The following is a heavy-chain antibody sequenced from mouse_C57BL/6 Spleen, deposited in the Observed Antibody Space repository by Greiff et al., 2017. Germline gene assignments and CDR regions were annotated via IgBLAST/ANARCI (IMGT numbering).Heavy chain of an antibody. CDR1: GYTFTDYE. CDR3: TSTGNSNYLYYFDY. D-gene: IGHD2-5*01. J-gene: IGHJ2*01. CDR2: IDPETGGT. Sequence: VKLQQSGAELVRPGASVTLSCKASGYTFTDYEMHWVKQTPVHGLEWIGAIDPETGGTAYNQKFKGKAILTADKSSSAAYMELRSLTSEDSAVYYCTSTGNSNYLYYFDYWGQGTTLTVSS. V-gene: IGHV1-15*01.